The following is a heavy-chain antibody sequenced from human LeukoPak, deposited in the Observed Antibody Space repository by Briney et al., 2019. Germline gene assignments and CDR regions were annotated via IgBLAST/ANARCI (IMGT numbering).Heavy chain of an antibody. J-gene: IGHJ4*02. CDR2: IYSGGST. V-gene: IGHV3-66*04. D-gene: IGHD3-22*01. Sequence: PGGSLRLSCAASGFTVSSNYMSWVRQAPGKGLEWVSVIYSGGSTYYADSVKGRFTISRDNSKNTLYLQMNSLRAEDTAVYYCARLYDSSGYYYPFDYWGQGTLVTVSS. CDR3: ARLYDSSGYYYPFDY. CDR1: GFTVSSNY.